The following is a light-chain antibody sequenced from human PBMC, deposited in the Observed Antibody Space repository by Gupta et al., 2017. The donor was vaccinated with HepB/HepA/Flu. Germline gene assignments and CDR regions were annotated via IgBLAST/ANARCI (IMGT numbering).Light chain of an antibody. J-gene: IGKJ1*01. Sequence: EVVMTQSPLSLPVTLGQSASIFCKSSQSLVHTDGYIYLNWFHQRPGQSPRRLIYKVSNRDSGVPDRFSGSGSGTDFTLKISRVEAEDVGVYYCMQGTFWRTFGQGTKVEI. CDR2: KVS. V-gene: IGKV2-30*02. CDR3: MQGTFWRT. CDR1: QSLVHTDGYIY.